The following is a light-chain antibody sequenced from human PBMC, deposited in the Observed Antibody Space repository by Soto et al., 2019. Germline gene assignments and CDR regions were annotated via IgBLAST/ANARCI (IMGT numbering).Light chain of an antibody. J-gene: IGLJ1*01. CDR2: DVS. Sequence: QSALTQPASVSGSPGQSIIISCTGISSDVGGYNYVAWYQQHPGKAPKFMIYDVSNRPSGVSNRFSGSKSGNTASLTISGLQAEDEAEDYCSSYTSSSTYVFGPGTKLTVL. V-gene: IGLV2-14*01. CDR3: SSYTSSSTYV. CDR1: SSDVGGYNY.